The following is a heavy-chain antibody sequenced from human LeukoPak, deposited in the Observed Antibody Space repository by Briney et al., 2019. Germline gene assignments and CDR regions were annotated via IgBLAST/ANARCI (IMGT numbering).Heavy chain of an antibody. J-gene: IGHJ5*02. D-gene: IGHD6-13*01. CDR1: GGSISSYY. CDR3: ARQLLYSSSWYIGWFDP. Sequence: KPSETLSLTCTVSGGSISSYYWSWIRQPPGKGLEWIGYIYYSGSPNYNPSLKSRVTISVDTSKNQFSLKLSSVTAADTAVYYCARQLLYSSSWYIGWFDPWGQGTLVTVSS. CDR2: IYYSGSP. V-gene: IGHV4-59*08.